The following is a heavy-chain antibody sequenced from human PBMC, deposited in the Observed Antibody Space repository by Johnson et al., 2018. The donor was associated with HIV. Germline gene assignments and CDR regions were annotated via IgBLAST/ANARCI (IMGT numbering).Heavy chain of an antibody. CDR1: GFTFSDYY. CDR3: ARLPSGYSRDDLDM. V-gene: IGHV3-11*04. CDR2: ISGSTIMI. Sequence: VQLVESGGGLVKPGGSLRLSCTASGFTFSDYYMSWIRQAPGKGLEWVSYISGSTIMINYANSVKGRFTISRDNARKSLYLQMSSLRADDTAVYYCARLPSGYSRDDLDMWGQGTMVTVSS. D-gene: IGHD5-18*01. J-gene: IGHJ3*02.